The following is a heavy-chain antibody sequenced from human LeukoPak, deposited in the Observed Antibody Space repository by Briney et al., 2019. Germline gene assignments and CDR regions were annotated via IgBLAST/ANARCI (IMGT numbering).Heavy chain of an antibody. V-gene: IGHV1-3*01. CDR2: INAGNGNT. D-gene: IGHD2-2*01. Sequence: ASVKVSCKASGYTFTSYAMHWVRQAPGQRLEWMAWINAGNGNTKYSQKFQGRVTITRDTSAGTAYMELSSLRSEDTAVYYCARVIGARYCSSTSCPDAFDIWGQGTMVTVSS. J-gene: IGHJ3*02. CDR1: GYTFTSYA. CDR3: ARVIGARYCSSTSCPDAFDI.